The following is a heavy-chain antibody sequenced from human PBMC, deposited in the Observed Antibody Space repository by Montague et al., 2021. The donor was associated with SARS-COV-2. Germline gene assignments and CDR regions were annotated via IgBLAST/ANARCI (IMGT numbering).Heavy chain of an antibody. V-gene: IGHV3-30*04. CDR3: ARGFRGGYSTFDY. CDR2: ISYDGSNK. CDR1: GFTFSSYA. J-gene: IGHJ4*02. Sequence: SLRLSCAASGFTFSSYAMHWVRQAPGKGLEWVAVISYDGSNKYYADSVEGRFTISRDNSKNTLYLQMNSLRAEDTAVYYCARGFRGGYSTFDYWGQGTLVTVSS. D-gene: IGHD2-21*01.